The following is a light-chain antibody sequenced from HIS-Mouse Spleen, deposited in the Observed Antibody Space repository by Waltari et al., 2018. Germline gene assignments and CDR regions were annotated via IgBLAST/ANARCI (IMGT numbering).Light chain of an antibody. J-gene: IGLJ2*01. CDR3: YSTDSSGNHRV. CDR2: EDS. V-gene: IGLV3-10*01. Sequence: SYELTQPPSVSVSPGQTARITCSGDALPKKYAYWYQQKSGQAPVLAIDEDSKRPPVIPERFSGSSSGTMATLTISGAQVEDEADYYCYSTDSSGNHRVFGGGTKLTVL. CDR1: ALPKKY.